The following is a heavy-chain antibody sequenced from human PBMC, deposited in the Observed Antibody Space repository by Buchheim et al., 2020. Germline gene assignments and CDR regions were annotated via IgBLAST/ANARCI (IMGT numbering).Heavy chain of an antibody. CDR1: GFTFSSYG. J-gene: IGHJ4*02. Sequence: QVQLVESGRGVVQPGRSLRLSCAASGFTFSSYGMHWVRQAPGKGLEWVAVISYDGSNKYYADSVKGRFTISRDNSKNTLYLQMNSLRAEDTAVYYCAKDSYSGSYLDYWGQGTL. D-gene: IGHD1-26*01. CDR3: AKDSYSGSYLDY. CDR2: ISYDGSNK. V-gene: IGHV3-30*18.